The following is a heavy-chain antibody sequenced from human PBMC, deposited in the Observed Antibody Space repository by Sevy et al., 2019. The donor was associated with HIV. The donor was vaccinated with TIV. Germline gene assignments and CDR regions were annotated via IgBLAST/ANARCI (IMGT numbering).Heavy chain of an antibody. CDR1: GYTFTSYD. Sequence: ASVKVSCKASGYTFTSYDINWVRQATGQGLEWMGWMNPNSGNTGYAQKFQGRVTMTRNTSISTAYMELSSLGSEDTAVYYCARGGYNWNDFDYWGQGTLVTVSS. D-gene: IGHD1-20*01. CDR2: MNPNSGNT. V-gene: IGHV1-8*01. J-gene: IGHJ4*02. CDR3: ARGGYNWNDFDY.